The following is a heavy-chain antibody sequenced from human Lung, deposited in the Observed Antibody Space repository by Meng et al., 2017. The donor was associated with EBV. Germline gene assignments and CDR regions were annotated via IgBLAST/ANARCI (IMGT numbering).Heavy chain of an antibody. CDR1: GYTFTHHG. CDR3: ARDPSNTSGRYAYFDY. J-gene: IGHJ4*02. V-gene: IGHV1-18*01. D-gene: IGHD6-19*01. CDR2: ISCYNGDT. Sequence: VDLLQSGAGGKNPGAAVRVSCKASGYTFTHHGISWIRQAPGQGLEWMGWISCYNGDTNYAQKFQGRVTMTTDTSTSTAYMDLRSLRSDDTAVYYCARDPSNTSGRYAYFDYWGQGTLVTVSS.